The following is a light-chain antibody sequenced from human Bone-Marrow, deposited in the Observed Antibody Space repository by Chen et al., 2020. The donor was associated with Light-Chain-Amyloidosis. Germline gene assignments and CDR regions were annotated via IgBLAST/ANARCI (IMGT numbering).Light chain of an antibody. V-gene: IGKV3-15*01. CDR1: QSISTN. Sequence: EIVMRQSPATLSVSPGERATLSCRASQSISTNLAWYQQKPGQAPRLLIYGASASPTGIPAGFSGSGSGTDFTLTISSLQSEDSAVYYCQQYYNWPRPFGQGTKVEIK. J-gene: IGKJ1*01. CDR2: GAS. CDR3: QQYYNWPRP.